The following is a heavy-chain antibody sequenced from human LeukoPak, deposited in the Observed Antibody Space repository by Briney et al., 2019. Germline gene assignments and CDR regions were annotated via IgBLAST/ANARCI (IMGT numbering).Heavy chain of an antibody. Sequence: PGGSLRLSCAASGFTFSDYYMSWIRQAPGKGLEWVANIKQDGSEKYYVDSVKGRFTISRDNAKNSLYLQMNSLRAEDTAVYYCARDSWGYYMDVWGKGTTVTVSS. CDR2: IKQDGSEK. CDR3: ARDSWGYYMDV. J-gene: IGHJ6*03. V-gene: IGHV3-7*01. CDR1: GFTFSDYY. D-gene: IGHD3-16*01.